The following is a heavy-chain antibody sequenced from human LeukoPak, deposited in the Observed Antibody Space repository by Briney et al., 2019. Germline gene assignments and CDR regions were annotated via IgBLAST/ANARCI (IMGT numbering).Heavy chain of an antibody. J-gene: IGHJ4*02. D-gene: IGHD2-15*01. V-gene: IGHV1-2*02. CDR3: ARDRISCSGGSCYSDGLVY. Sequence: EASVKVSCKASGYTFTGYYMHWVRQAPGQGLEWMGWINPNSGDTNYAQKFQGRVTMTRDTSISTAYMELSGLRSDDTAVYYCARDRISCSGGSCYSDGLVYWGQGTLVTVSS. CDR1: GYTFTGYY. CDR2: INPNSGDT.